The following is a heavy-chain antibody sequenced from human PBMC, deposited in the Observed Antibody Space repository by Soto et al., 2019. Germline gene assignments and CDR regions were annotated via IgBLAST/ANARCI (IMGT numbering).Heavy chain of an antibody. CDR3: TRDASRDSSARGWFDP. CDR1: GFTFRSFT. Sequence: PGGSLRLSCAASGFTFRSFTMNLVRQAPGQGLEWVSTISSNSAYIYYTDALRGRFTISRDKAKNSLHLQMNSLRAEDTAVYYCTRDASRDSSARGWFDPWGPGTLVTVSS. D-gene: IGHD6-13*01. V-gene: IGHV3-21*01. CDR2: ISSNSAYI. J-gene: IGHJ5*02.